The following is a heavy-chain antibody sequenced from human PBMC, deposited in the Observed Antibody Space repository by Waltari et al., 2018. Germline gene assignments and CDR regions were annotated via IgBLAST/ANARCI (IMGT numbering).Heavy chain of an antibody. CDR1: GGSIDIYY. CDR2: IFYSGST. V-gene: IGHV4-59*01. Sequence: QVQLQESGPGLVKPSETLSLICTISGGSIDIYYWTWIRQPPGKGLEWIGYIFYSGSTNYNPSLKSRVTMSIDTSKNQFSLKLSSVTAADTAVYYCVRDHLGLPPHSRDYYFYMGVWGKGTTVTISS. J-gene: IGHJ6*03. D-gene: IGHD4-17*01. CDR3: VRDHLGLPPHSRDYYFYMGV.